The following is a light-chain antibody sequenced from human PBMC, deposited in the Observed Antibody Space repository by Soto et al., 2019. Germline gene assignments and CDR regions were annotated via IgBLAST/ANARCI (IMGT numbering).Light chain of an antibody. CDR2: TAS. CDR3: QQLNNYPRT. CDR1: QVISSY. Sequence: DIHLTHSPSFLSASVVDRVTITFLASQVISSYLAWYQQKPGKAPKLLISTASTLQSGVPSRFSGSGSGTEFTLTISSLQPEDFATYYCQQLNNYPRTFGQGTKVDIK. J-gene: IGKJ1*01. V-gene: IGKV1-9*01.